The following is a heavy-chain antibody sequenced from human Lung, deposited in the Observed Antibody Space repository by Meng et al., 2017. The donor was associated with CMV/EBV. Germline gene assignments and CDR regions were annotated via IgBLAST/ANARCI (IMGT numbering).Heavy chain of an antibody. CDR1: GYSFAKYW. V-gene: IGHV5-51*01. CDR2: IYPGDPDI. D-gene: IGHD6-6*01. CDR3: ARRGEDSSLPDYYFYGMDV. Sequence: KVSCKGSGYSFAKYWIGWVRQMPGKGLEWMGIIYPGDPDIRYSPPFQGQVTISVDKSISTAYLQWRRLKTSDTAIYYCARRGEDSSLPDYYFYGMDVWGQGXTVTVSS. J-gene: IGHJ6*02.